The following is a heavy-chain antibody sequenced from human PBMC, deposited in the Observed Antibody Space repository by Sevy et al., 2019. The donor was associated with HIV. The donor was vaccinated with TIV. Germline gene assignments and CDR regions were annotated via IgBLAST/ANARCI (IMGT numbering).Heavy chain of an antibody. CDR1: GFTFSNAW. Sequence: GGSLRLSCAASGFTFSNAWMSWVRQAPGKGLEWVGRIKSKTDGGTTDYAATVKGRFTISRDDSKNTLYLQMNSLKTEDTAIYYCTTDSKELGLPALLVYWGQGTLVTVSS. J-gene: IGHJ4*02. CDR2: IKSKTDGGTT. D-gene: IGHD1-7*01. V-gene: IGHV3-15*01. CDR3: TTDSKELGLPALLVY.